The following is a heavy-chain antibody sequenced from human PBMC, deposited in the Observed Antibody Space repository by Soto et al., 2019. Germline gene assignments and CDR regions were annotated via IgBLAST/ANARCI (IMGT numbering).Heavy chain of an antibody. CDR3: ARDKITGLFDY. J-gene: IGHJ4*02. Sequence: PSETLSLTCAVSGGSISTSNWWSWVRQPPGKGLEWIGEVYHSGSTNYNPSFKSRVTMSVDKSKNQFSLKLTSVTAADTAVYYCARDKITGLFDYWCQGTLVTVS. D-gene: IGHD2-8*02. CDR1: GGSISTSNW. V-gene: IGHV4-4*02. CDR2: VYHSGST.